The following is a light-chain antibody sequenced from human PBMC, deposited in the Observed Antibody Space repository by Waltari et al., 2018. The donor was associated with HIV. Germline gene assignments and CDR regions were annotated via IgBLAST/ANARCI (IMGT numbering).Light chain of an antibody. V-gene: IGLV3-25*03. Sequence: SYGLTQPPSVSVSPGQTATITCSGDALPKQYAYWYQQKPGQAPVMVIYKNSEKPSGIPELFSGSSPVTTGTLTRSRVQAAVEGDYDYQPAQISGSFWGCGGRTKLTVL. CDR2: KNS. CDR3: QPAQISGSFWG. J-gene: IGLJ3*02. CDR1: ALPKQY.